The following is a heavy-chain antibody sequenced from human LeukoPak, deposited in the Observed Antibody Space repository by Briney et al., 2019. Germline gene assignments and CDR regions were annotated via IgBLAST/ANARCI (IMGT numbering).Heavy chain of an antibody. D-gene: IGHD3-3*01. CDR2: ISGSGGST. CDR3: AKGRDVHVVSGFPDY. Sequence: QPGGSLRLSCAASGFTFSSYAMSWVRQAPGKGLEWVSTISGSGGSTYYADSVEGRFPISRDNSKNTLYLQMNSLRVEDTAVYYCAKGRDVHVVSGFPDYWGQGTLVTVSS. J-gene: IGHJ4*02. V-gene: IGHV3-23*01. CDR1: GFTFSSYA.